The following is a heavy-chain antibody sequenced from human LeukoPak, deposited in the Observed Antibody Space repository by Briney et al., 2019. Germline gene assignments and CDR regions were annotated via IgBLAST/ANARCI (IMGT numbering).Heavy chain of an antibody. Sequence: GASVKVSCKASGGTFSSYAISWVRQAPGQGLEWMGGIIPIFGTANYAQKFQGRVTITADKSTSTAYMELSSLRPEDTAVYYCARTGACSGGSCYLYYFDYWGKGTLVTVSS. CDR1: GGTFSSYA. D-gene: IGHD2-15*01. V-gene: IGHV1-69*06. J-gene: IGHJ4*02. CDR3: ARTGACSGGSCYLYYFDY. CDR2: IIPIFGTA.